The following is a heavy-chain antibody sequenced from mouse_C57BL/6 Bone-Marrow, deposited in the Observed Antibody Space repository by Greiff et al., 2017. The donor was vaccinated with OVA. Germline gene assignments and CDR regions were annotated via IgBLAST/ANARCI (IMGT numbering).Heavy chain of an antibody. CDR3: AKKDYYGSSPWGYFDV. J-gene: IGHJ1*03. D-gene: IGHD1-1*01. Sequence: VQLQQSGPGLVQPSQSLSITCTVSGFSLTSYGVHWVRQPPGKGLEWLGVIWSGGSTDYNAAFISRLSISKDNSKSQVFFKMNSLQADDTAIYYCAKKDYYGSSPWGYFDVWGTGTTVTVSS. CDR1: GFSLTSYG. CDR2: IWSGGST. V-gene: IGHV2-4*01.